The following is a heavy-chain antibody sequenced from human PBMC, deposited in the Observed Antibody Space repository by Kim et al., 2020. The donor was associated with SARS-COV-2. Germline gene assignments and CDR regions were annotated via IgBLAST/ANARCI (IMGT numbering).Heavy chain of an antibody. J-gene: IGHJ4*02. V-gene: IGHV4-59*01. D-gene: IGHD2-2*02. Sequence: YNPSLKSRVTISVDTSKNQFSLKLSSVTAADTAVYYCARKAAIGGYFDYWGQGTLVTVSS. CDR3: ARKAAIGGYFDY.